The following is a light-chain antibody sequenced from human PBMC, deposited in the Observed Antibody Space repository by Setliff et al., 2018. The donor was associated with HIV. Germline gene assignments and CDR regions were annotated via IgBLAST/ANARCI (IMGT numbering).Light chain of an antibody. CDR2: EVT. J-gene: IGLJ1*01. Sequence: QSALAQPASVSGSPGQSITISCTGTTSDVGSNNLVSWYQQYPGKAPKIMIYEVTKRPSGVSNRFSGSKSGNTASLTISGLQAEDEADYYCCSYAGNYVFGTGTKV. CDR1: TSDVGSNNL. CDR3: CSYAGNYV. V-gene: IGLV2-23*02.